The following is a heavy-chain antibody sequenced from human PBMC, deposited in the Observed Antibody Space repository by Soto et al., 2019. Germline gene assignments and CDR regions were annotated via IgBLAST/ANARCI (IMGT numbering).Heavy chain of an antibody. CDR2: ISAYNGNT. D-gene: IGHD4-17*01. CDR3: ARRFTVTWAFDI. J-gene: IGHJ3*02. CDR1: GYTFTSYG. V-gene: IGHV1-18*01. Sequence: ASVKVSCKASGYTFTSYGISWVRQAPGQGIEWMGWISAYNGNTNYAQKLQGRVTMTTDTSTSTAYMELGSLRPDDTAVYYCARRFTVTWAFDIWGRGTMVTVSS.